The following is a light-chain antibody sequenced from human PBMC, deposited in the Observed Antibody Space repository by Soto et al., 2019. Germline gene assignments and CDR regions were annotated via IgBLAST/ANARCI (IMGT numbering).Light chain of an antibody. Sequence: QSALTQPASVSGSPGQSITISCTGTSSDVGGYNHVSWYQQHPGKAQQLIIYEVRHRPSGVSNRPSGSKSGNTASLTSAGLQADDEADYYGCSDTSSSSRVFGGGTKLTVL. CDR2: EVR. CDR3: CSDTSSSSRV. J-gene: IGLJ3*02. CDR1: SSDVGGYNH. V-gene: IGLV2-14*01.